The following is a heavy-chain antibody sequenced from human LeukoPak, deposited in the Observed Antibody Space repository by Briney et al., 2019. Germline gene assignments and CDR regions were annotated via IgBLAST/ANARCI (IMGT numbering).Heavy chain of an antibody. CDR3: AKDLKTSSSWYFDL. J-gene: IGHJ2*01. D-gene: IGHD6-6*01. V-gene: IGHV3-23*01. Sequence: PGGSLRPSCTASGFTFGDYAMSWVRQAPGKGLEWVTAIIGSGGSTNYAASVKGRFTVSRDNSRNTLFLQMNSLRAEDTAVYYCAKDLKTSSSWYFDLWGRGTLVTVSS. CDR1: GFTFGDYA. CDR2: IIGSGGST.